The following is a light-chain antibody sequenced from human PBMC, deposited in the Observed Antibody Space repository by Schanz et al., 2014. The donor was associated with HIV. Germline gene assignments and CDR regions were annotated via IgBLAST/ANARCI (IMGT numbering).Light chain of an antibody. J-gene: IGLJ3*02. CDR3: CSYAGTNTWV. Sequence: QSALTQPASVSGSPGQSITISCNGTSSDVGSYNLVSWYQQHPGKAPKLIIFEDTKRPSGISNRFSGSKSGNTASLTISGLQSEDEAHYYCCSYAGTNTWVFGGGTKLTVL. CDR1: SSDVGSYNL. V-gene: IGLV2-23*01. CDR2: EDT.